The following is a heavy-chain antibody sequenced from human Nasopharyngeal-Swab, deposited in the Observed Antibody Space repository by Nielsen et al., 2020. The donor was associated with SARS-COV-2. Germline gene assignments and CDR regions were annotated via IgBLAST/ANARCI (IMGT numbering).Heavy chain of an antibody. CDR1: GGTFSTYG. CDR3: ATGPVVPAAGNWFDP. V-gene: IGHV1-24*01. CDR2: FDPEDGET. D-gene: IGHD2-2*01. Sequence: ASVKVSCKASGGTFSTYGISWVRQAPGQGLEWMGGFDPEDGETIYAQKFQGRVTMTEDTSTDTAYMELSSLRSEDTAVYYCATGPVVPAAGNWFDPWGQGTLVTVSS. J-gene: IGHJ5*02.